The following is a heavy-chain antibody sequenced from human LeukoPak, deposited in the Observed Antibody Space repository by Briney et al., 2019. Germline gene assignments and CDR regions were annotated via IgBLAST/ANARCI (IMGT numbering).Heavy chain of an antibody. CDR2: ISRSSDCT. CDR1: GFTFSSYS. CDR3: AVAGLSYWYFDL. J-gene: IGHJ2*01. V-gene: IGHV3-21*01. D-gene: IGHD6-19*01. Sequence: PGGSLRLSCAASGFTFSSYSMNWVRQAPGKGLEWVSSISRSSDCTYYADSVKGRFTISRDNAKNSLYLQMNSLGAEDTAVYYCAVAGLSYWYFDLWGRGTLVTVSS.